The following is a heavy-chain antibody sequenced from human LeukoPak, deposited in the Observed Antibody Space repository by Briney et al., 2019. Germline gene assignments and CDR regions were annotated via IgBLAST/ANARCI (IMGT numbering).Heavy chain of an antibody. D-gene: IGHD3-3*01. CDR3: ARLADQIELRFLEWFLDAFDI. V-gene: IGHV4-39*01. J-gene: IGHJ3*02. CDR1: GGSISSSSYY. Sequence: SETLSLACTVSGGSISSSSYYWGWLRQPPGKGLEWIGSIYYSGSTYYNPSLKSRVTISVDTSKNQFSLKLSSVTAADTAVYYCARLADQIELRFLEWFLDAFDIWGQGTMVTVSS. CDR2: IYYSGST.